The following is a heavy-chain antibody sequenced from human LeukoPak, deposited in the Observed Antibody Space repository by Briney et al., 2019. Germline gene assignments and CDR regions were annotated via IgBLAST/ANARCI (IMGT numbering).Heavy chain of an antibody. V-gene: IGHV1-69*01. J-gene: IGHJ3*02. Sequence: SVKVSCKASGGTFSSYAISWVRQAPGQGLEWMGGIIPIFGTANYAQKFQGRVTITADESTSTAYMELSSLRSEDTAVYYCARGRGLRYFDWPYDAFDIWGQGTMVTVSS. CDR2: IIPIFGTA. CDR1: GGTFSSYA. D-gene: IGHD3-9*01. CDR3: ARGRGLRYFDWPYDAFDI.